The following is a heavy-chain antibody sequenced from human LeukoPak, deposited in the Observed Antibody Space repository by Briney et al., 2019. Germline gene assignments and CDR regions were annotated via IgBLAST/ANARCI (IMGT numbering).Heavy chain of an antibody. CDR1: GYTFTSYA. CDR3: ARARWTSTATTYYLDH. Sequence: ASVKVSCKASGYTFTSYAIHWVRQAPGRRLEGMGWIDANNGKTKYSQNFQGRVTITRDTSATTAYMGLSSLRSEDTAVYYCARARWTSTATTYYLDHWGQGTLVTVSS. D-gene: IGHD4-17*01. CDR2: IDANNGKT. V-gene: IGHV1-3*01. J-gene: IGHJ4*02.